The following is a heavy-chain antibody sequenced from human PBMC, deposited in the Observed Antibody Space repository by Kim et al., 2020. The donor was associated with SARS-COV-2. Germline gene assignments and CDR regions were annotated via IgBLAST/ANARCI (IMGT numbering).Heavy chain of an antibody. CDR1: GFIFSNDW. V-gene: IGHV3-15*01. D-gene: IGHD3-10*01. CDR3: TTGLPKGR. J-gene: IGHJ4*02. Sequence: GGSLRLSCAASGFIFSNDWMSWVRQAPGKGLEWVGRINSKTDGGTTDYAAPVKGRFTISRDDSKNTLYLQMNSLKTEDTDVYYCTTGLPKGRWGQGTLVTASS. CDR2: INSKTDGGTT.